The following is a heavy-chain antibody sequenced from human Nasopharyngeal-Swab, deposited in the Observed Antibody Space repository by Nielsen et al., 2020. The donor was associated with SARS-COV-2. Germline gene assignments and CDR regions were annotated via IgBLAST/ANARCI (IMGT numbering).Heavy chain of an antibody. CDR1: GFTFSSYA. CDR2: ISYDGSDK. CDR3: ARTTPSMDV. Sequence: GGSLRLSCAASGFTFSSYAMHWVRHAPAKGLEWVAVISYDGSDKYYADSVKGRFTISRDNSKNTLYLQMNSLRAEDTAVYYCARTTPSMDVWGQGTTVTVSS. D-gene: IGHD1-14*01. J-gene: IGHJ6*02. V-gene: IGHV3-30-3*01.